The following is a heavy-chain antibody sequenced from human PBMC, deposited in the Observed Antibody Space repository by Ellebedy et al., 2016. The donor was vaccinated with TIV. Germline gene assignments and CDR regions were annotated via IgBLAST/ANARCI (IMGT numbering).Heavy chain of an antibody. CDR2: FDPEDGET. D-gene: IGHD1-7*01. CDR1: GYTLTELS. Sequence: ASVKVSCKVSGYTLTELSMHWVRQAPGKGLEWMGGFDPEDGETIYAQMFQGRVTMTEDTSTDTAYMALSSLRSEDTAVYYCARGGTGTRGLGYWGQGTLVTVSS. J-gene: IGHJ4*02. V-gene: IGHV1-24*01. CDR3: ARGGTGTRGLGY.